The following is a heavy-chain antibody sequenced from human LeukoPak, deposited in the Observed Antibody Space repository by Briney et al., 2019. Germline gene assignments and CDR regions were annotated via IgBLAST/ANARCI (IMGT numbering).Heavy chain of an antibody. V-gene: IGHV1-2*02. J-gene: IGHJ5*02. CDR2: INPNSGGT. Sequence: ASVKVSCKASGYTFTGYYMHWVRQAPGQGLEWMGWINPNSGGTNYAQKFQGRVTMTRDTSISTAYMELSRLRSDDTAVYYCARGLVIFGVVREGNWFDPWGQGTLVTVSS. CDR1: GYTFTGYY. CDR3: ARGLVIFGVVREGNWFDP. D-gene: IGHD3-3*01.